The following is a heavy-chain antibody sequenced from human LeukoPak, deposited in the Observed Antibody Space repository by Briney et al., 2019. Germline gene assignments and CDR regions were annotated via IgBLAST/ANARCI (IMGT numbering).Heavy chain of an antibody. D-gene: IGHD1-26*01. CDR3: AKRWEVNWFDP. V-gene: IGHV1-69*13. CDR2: IIPIFGTA. Sequence: ASVKVSCKASGGTFSSYAISWVRQAPGQGLEWMGGIIPIFGTANYAQKFQGRVTITADESTSIAYMELSSLRSEDTAVYYCAKRWEVNWFDPWGQGTLATVSS. CDR1: GGTFSSYA. J-gene: IGHJ5*02.